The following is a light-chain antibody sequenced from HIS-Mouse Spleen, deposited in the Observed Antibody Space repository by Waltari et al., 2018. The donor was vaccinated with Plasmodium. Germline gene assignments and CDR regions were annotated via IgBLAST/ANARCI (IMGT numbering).Light chain of an antibody. CDR2: WAS. Sequence: DIVMTQSPDSLAVSLGARATINCKSSQSVLYSSNNKNYLAWYQQKPGQPPKLLIYWASTRESGVPDRFSGSGSGTDFTLTISSLQSEDFAVYYCQQYNNWSFTFGPGTKVDIK. V-gene: IGKV4-1*01. J-gene: IGKJ3*01. CDR3: QQYNNWSFT. CDR1: QSVLYSSNNKNY.